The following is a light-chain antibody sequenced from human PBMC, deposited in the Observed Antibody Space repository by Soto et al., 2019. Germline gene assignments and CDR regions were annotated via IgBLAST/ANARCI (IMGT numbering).Light chain of an antibody. J-gene: IGKJ1*01. V-gene: IGKV3-11*01. CDR2: DAS. CDR1: QSVGTY. Sequence: EVVLTQSPATLSLSPGERATLSCRASQSVGTYLAWYQQKPGQAPRLLIYDASNRATGIPARFSGSGSGTDFTLTISGLEPEDFAVYYCQQRSNWPPWTFGQGTKVDIK. CDR3: QQRSNWPPWT.